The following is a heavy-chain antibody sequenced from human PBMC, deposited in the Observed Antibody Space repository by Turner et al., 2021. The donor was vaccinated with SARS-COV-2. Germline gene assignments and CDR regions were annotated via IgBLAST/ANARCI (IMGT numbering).Heavy chain of an antibody. D-gene: IGHD3-10*01. CDR1: GGSFSGYY. CDR2: INHSGSA. J-gene: IGHJ2*01. V-gene: IGHV4-34*01. CDR3: ARGVGVLRWFGEREWYFDL. Sequence: QVQLQQWGPGLLKPSETLSLTCAVSGGSFSGYYWTWIRQPPGKGLEWVGEINHSGSANYNPSLKSRVTISVDTSKNQFSLKLSSVTAADTAVYYCARGVGVLRWFGEREWYFDLWGRGTLVTVSS.